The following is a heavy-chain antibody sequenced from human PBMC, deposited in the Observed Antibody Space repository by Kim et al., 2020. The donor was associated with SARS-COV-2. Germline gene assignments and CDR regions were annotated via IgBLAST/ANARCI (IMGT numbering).Heavy chain of an antibody. CDR1: GFTFSSYA. J-gene: IGHJ1*01. CDR2: ISNNGGST. Sequence: GGSLRLSCSASGFTFSSYAMHWVRQAPGKGLEYVSAISNNGGSTYYADSVKGRFTISRDNSKNTLYLQMSSLRAEDTAVYYCVKDWGKGQWLVHPGPDEYFRHWGQGTLVTGSS. V-gene: IGHV3-64D*09. D-gene: IGHD6-19*01. CDR3: VKDWGKGQWLVHPGPDEYFRH.